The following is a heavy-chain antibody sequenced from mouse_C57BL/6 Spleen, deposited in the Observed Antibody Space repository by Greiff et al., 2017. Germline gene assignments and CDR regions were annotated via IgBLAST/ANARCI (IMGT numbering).Heavy chain of an antibody. D-gene: IGHD1-1*01. CDR2: ISYDGSN. Sequence: EVKLMESGPGLVKPSQSLSLTCSVTGYSITSGYYWNWIRQFPGNKLEWMGYISYDGSNNYNPSLKNRIPITRDTSKNQFFLRLDSVTTEDTATCCCARPYGSSYGYFDVWGTGTTVTVSS. CDR3: ARPYGSSYGYFDV. V-gene: IGHV3-6*01. CDR1: GYSITSGYY. J-gene: IGHJ1*03.